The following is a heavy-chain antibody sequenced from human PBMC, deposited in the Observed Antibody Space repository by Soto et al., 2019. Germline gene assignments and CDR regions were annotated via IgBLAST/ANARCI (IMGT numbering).Heavy chain of an antibody. Sequence: EVLLVESGGGLVQPGESLRLACVASEFIFATYNMNWVRQAPGRGLEWLSYINSDGKSVYYADSVKGRFTISRDNAKKSLYLQMYSLRDEDTAVYYCERDDYDGDGYLWGQGTLVTVSS. D-gene: IGHD3-22*01. CDR3: ERDDYDGDGYL. V-gene: IGHV3-48*02. J-gene: IGHJ4*02. CDR1: EFIFATYN. CDR2: INSDGKSV.